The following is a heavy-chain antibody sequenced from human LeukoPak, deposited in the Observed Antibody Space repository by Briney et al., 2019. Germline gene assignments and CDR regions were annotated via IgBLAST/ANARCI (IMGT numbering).Heavy chain of an antibody. J-gene: IGHJ3*02. V-gene: IGHV4-31*03. D-gene: IGHD3-16*02. Sequence: SETLSLTCTVSGGSISSGGYYWSWIRQHPGKGLEWIGYIYYSGSTYYNPSLKSRVTITVDTSKNQFSLKLSSVTAADTAVYYCASCLGELSLGAFDIWGQGTMVTVSS. CDR1: GGSISSGGYY. CDR2: IYYSGST. CDR3: ASCLGELSLGAFDI.